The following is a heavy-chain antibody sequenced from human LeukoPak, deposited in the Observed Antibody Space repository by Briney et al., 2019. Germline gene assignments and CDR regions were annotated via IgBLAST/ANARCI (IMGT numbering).Heavy chain of an antibody. J-gene: IGHJ6*03. CDR1: GFTFSLYA. D-gene: IGHD3-10*01. CDR3: ATRFGLDYYYYYMDV. CDR2: IDGDDANT. Sequence: PGGSLRLSCAASGFTFSLYAMTWVRQTPEKGLEWVSTIDGDDANTYYADSVRGRFTISRDNSKNTLSLQMTSLRADDTAVYYCATRFGLDYYYYYMDVWGKGTTVTVSS. V-gene: IGHV3-23*01.